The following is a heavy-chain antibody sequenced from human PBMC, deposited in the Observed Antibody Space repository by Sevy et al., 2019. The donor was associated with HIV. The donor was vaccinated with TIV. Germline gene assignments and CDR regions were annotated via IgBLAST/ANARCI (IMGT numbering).Heavy chain of an antibody. CDR2: INPNSGGT. CDR1: GYTFTGYY. Sequence: ASVKVSCKASGYTFTGYYMHWVRQAPGQGLEWMGRINPNSGGTNYAQTFQGRVTMTRDTSISTAYMELSRLRSDDTAVYYCARGPSRWLQSYFDYWGQGTLVTVSS. D-gene: IGHD5-12*01. CDR3: ARGPSRWLQSYFDY. V-gene: IGHV1-2*06. J-gene: IGHJ4*02.